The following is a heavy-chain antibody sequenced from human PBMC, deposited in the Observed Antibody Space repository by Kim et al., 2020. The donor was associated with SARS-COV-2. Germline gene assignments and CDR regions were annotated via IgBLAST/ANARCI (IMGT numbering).Heavy chain of an antibody. D-gene: IGHD3-10*01. J-gene: IGHJ5*02. Sequence: SETLSLTCTVSGGSISSSSYYWGWIRQPPGKGLEWIGSIYYSGSTYYNPSLKSRVTISVDTSKNQFSLKLSSVTAADTAVYYCARRYFSWFGESGGWFDPWGQGTLVTVSS. CDR3: ARRYFSWFGESGGWFDP. CDR1: GGSISSSSYY. V-gene: IGHV4-39*01. CDR2: IYYSGST.